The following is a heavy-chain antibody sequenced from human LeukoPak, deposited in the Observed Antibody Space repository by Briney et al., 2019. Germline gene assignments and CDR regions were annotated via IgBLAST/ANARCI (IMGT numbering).Heavy chain of an antibody. J-gene: IGHJ4*02. CDR3: ARGGYNWNYVRLDY. Sequence: ASVKVSCKASGYTFTSYGISWVRQAAGQRLEWMGWISAYNGNTNYARKLQGRVTMTTDTSTSTAYMELRSLRSDDTAVYYCARGGYNWNYVRLDYWGQGTLVTVSS. D-gene: IGHD1-7*01. CDR2: ISAYNGNT. CDR1: GYTFTSYG. V-gene: IGHV1-18*01.